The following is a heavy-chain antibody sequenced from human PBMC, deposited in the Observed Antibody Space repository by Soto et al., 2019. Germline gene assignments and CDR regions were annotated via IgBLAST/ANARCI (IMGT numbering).Heavy chain of an antibody. V-gene: IGHV3-64*01. CDR1: GFTFSSYA. Sequence: GGSLRLSCAASGFTFSSYAMHWVRQAPGKGLEYVSAISSNGGSTYYANSVKGRFTISRDNSKNTLYLQMGSLRAEDMAVYYCARVGLPKYGYSDAFDIWGQGTMVTVSS. D-gene: IGHD5-18*01. CDR2: ISSNGGST. J-gene: IGHJ3*02. CDR3: ARVGLPKYGYSDAFDI.